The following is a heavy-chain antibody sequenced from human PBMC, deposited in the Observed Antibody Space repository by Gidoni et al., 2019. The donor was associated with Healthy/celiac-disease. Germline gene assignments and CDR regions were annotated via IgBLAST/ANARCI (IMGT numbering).Heavy chain of an antibody. J-gene: IGHJ4*02. CDR2: IWYDGSNK. V-gene: IGHV3-33*01. CDR1: GFTFSSYG. Sequence: QVQLAESGGGVVQPGRSLRLSFAASGFTFSSYGMHWARQAPGKGLEWVAVIWYDGSNKYYADSVKGRFTISRDNSKNTLYLQMNSLRAEDTAVYYCAREANEYCGGDCYHPGDYWGQGTLVTVSS. D-gene: IGHD2-21*02. CDR3: AREANEYCGGDCYHPGDY.